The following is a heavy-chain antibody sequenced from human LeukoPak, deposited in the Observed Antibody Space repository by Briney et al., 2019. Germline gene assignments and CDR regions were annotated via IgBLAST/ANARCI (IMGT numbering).Heavy chain of an antibody. V-gene: IGHV4-59*01. Sequence: SETLSLTCTVSGGSISSYYWSWIRQPPGKGLEWIGYIYYSGSTNYNPSLKSRVTISVDTSKNQFSLKLSSVTAADTAVYYCARGLGEGPHYYFDYWGQGTLVTVSP. J-gene: IGHJ4*02. CDR2: IYYSGST. D-gene: IGHD3-10*01. CDR3: ARGLGEGPHYYFDY. CDR1: GGSISSYY.